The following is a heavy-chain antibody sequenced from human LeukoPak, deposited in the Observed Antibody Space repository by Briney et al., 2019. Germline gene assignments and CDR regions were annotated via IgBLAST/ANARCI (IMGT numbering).Heavy chain of an antibody. D-gene: IGHD7-27*01. V-gene: IGHV3-49*04. CDR1: GFIFGDYA. J-gene: IGHJ4*02. Sequence: PGGSLRLSCTPSGFIFGDYALSWVRQAPGKGLEWVGLISSKAYGGTAEYAASVRERFTVSRDDSKSVAYLQLNSLKTGDTSVYYCTRGRQDLGKGYFFDYWGQGTLVTVSS. CDR3: TRGRQDLGKGYFFDY. CDR2: ISSKAYGGTA.